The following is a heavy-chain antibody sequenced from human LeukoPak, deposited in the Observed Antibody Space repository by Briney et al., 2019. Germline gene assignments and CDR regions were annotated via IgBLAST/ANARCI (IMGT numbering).Heavy chain of an antibody. CDR3: ARRMVRGPHYYYGMDV. V-gene: IGHV3-21*01. D-gene: IGHD3-10*01. J-gene: IGHJ6*02. Sequence: AGGSLRLSCAASGFTFSSYAMSWVRQAPGKGLEWVSSISSSSSYIYYADSVKGRFTISRDNAKNSLYLQMNSLRAEDTAVYYCARRMVRGPHYYYGMDVWGQGTTVTVSS. CDR1: GFTFSSYA. CDR2: ISSSSSYI.